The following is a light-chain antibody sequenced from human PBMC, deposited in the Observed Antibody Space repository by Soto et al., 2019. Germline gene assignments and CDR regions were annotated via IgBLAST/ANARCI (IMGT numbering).Light chain of an antibody. V-gene: IGLV2-14*03. CDR2: DVS. CDR3: CSYTSISTYV. Sequence: QSALTQPASVSGSPGQSIAISCTGTSSDVGSDYNYVSWYQQHPGKAPKLMVYDVSTRPSGVSNRFSGSKSGTTASLTISGRQAEDEADYYCCSYTSISTYVFGTGTKVTVL. J-gene: IGLJ1*01. CDR1: SSDVGSDYNY.